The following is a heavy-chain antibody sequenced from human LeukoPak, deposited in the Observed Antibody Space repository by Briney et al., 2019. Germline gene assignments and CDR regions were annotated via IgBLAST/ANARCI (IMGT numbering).Heavy chain of an antibody. Sequence: GGSLRLSCAASGFTFSSYWMHWGRQVRGKGLVWVSRISTYGFMAIYTASVKCRFTISSDNAKNTLYLQMSGLRAEDTAVYYCARVPYADFWSGGFDHWGQGTQVTVSS. CDR3: ARVPYADFWSGGFDH. CDR1: GFTFSSYW. CDR2: ISTYGFMA. V-gene: IGHV3-74*01. D-gene: IGHD3-3*01. J-gene: IGHJ4*02.